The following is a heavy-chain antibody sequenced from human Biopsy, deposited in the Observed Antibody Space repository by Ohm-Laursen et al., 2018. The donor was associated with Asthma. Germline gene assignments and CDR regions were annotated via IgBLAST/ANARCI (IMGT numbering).Heavy chain of an antibody. V-gene: IGHV4-59*07. CDR2: VYWTGST. D-gene: IGHD6-19*01. CDR1: GGSISSSY. Sequence: PSDTLSLTCSVYGGSISSSYWSWIRQSPEKGLEWMGYVYWTGSTNYNPPLKSRITMSVDTSKNRMFLELTSVTAADTAIYYCVRAVRNEQWLAPFDYWGQGKPVTVSS. J-gene: IGHJ4*02. CDR3: VRAVRNEQWLAPFDY.